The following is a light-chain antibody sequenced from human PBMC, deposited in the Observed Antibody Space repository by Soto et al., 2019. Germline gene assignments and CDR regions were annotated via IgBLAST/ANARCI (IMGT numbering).Light chain of an antibody. CDR3: SSYTSRSPDV. CDR2: EVS. J-gene: IGLJ1*01. V-gene: IGLV2-14*01. CDR1: SSDVGGYNY. Sequence: QSALTQPASVSGSPGQSITISCTATSSDVGGYNYVSWYQQHPGKAPKLMISEVSNRPSGGPKRFSGSKSGNTASLTISGLQAEDEADYYCSSYTSRSPDVFGTGTKLTAL.